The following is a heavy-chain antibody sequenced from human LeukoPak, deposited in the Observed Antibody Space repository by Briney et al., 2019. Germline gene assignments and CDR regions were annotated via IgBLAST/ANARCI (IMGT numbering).Heavy chain of an antibody. CDR2: ISSSGNTI. V-gene: IGHV3-48*03. J-gene: IGHJ4*02. Sequence: GGSLRLSCAASGFTCSSYEMNWVRQAPGKGREWVSYISSSGNTIYYADSVKGRFTISRDNAKNSLYLQMNSLRAEDTAVYYCARPDGDYYYGSGSYFHYWGQGTLVTVSS. CDR3: ARPDGDYYYGSGSYFHY. CDR1: GFTCSSYE. D-gene: IGHD3-10*01.